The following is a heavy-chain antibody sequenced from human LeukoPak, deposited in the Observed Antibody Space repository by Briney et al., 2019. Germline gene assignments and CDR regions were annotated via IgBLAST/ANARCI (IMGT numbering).Heavy chain of an antibody. J-gene: IGHJ6*02. D-gene: IGHD2-21*01. V-gene: IGHV4-61*01. CDR2: IYYSGTT. Sequence: PSETLSLTCTVSGGSVSSGNSYWSWVRQPPGKGLEWIGYIYYSGTTNYNPSLKSRVTISVDASENQFSLKLNSVTAADTAVYYCARGRYLPVGDYYGMDVWGQGTTVTVSS. CDR1: GGSVSSGNSY. CDR3: ARGRYLPVGDYYGMDV.